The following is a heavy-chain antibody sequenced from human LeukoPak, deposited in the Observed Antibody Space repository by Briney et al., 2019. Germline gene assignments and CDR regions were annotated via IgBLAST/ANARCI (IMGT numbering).Heavy chain of an antibody. CDR2: MNPNSGNT. V-gene: IGHV1-8*01. Sequence: ASVKVSCKASGYTFTSYDINWVRQATGQGLEWMGWMNPNSGNTGYAQKFQGRVTMTRNTSISTAYMELSSLRSEDTAVYYCARGLSTYYDSTFQHWGQGTLVTVSS. D-gene: IGHD3-22*01. CDR3: ARGLSTYYDSTFQH. J-gene: IGHJ1*01. CDR1: GYTFTSYD.